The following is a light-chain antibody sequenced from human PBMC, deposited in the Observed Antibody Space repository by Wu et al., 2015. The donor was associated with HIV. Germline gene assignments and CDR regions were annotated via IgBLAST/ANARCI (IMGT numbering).Light chain of an antibody. Sequence: EIVMTQSPAALSVSPGERATLSCRASQSISSNLAWYQQIPGQAPRLLIYGASTRATGIPVRFSGSGSGTEFTLTISNMQSEDFAVYYCQQYNKWPRTFGQGTKVEIK. CDR3: QQYNKWPRT. J-gene: IGKJ1*01. V-gene: IGKV3-15*01. CDR2: GAS. CDR1: QSISSN.